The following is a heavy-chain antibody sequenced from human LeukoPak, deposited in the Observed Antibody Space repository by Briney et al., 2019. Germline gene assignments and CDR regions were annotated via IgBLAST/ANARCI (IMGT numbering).Heavy chain of an antibody. CDR2: ISSSSGNI. J-gene: IGHJ4*02. Sequence: GGSLRLSCVGSGFSLNNHAMGWVRQAPGKGLEWVSVISSSSGNIYHADSVKGRFTISRDNTKSTLYVQMNSLRAEDTAVYYCARLSGLMIRGSYPDYWGQGILVTVSS. CDR1: GFSLNNHA. CDR3: ARLSGLMIRGSYPDY. V-gene: IGHV3-23*01. D-gene: IGHD3-10*01.